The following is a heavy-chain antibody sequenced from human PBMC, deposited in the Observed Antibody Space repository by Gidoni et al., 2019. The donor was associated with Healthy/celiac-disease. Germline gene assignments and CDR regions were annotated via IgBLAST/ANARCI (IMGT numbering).Heavy chain of an antibody. CDR1: GGSIRRSNW. J-gene: IGHJ4*02. V-gene: IGHV4-4*02. CDR3: ARSATPEYCSSTSCSLDY. CDR2: IYHSGST. D-gene: IGHD2-2*01. Sequence: QVQLQESGPGLVKPSGTLSLTCAVSGGSIRRSNWWTWVRQPPGKGLEWIGEIYHSGSTSYNPSLKSRVTISVDKSKNQFSLKLSSVTAADTAVYYCARSATPEYCSSTSCSLDYWGQGTLVTVSS.